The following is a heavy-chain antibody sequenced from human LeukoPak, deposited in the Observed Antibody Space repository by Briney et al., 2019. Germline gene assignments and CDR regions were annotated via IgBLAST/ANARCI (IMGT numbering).Heavy chain of an antibody. V-gene: IGHV1-58*02. D-gene: IGHD1-26*01. CDR1: GFTFTSSA. CDR3: ARLVGATIPFDY. J-gene: IGHJ4*02. CDR2: IVVGSGNT. Sequence: GASVKVSCKASGFTFTSSAIQWVRQARGQRLEWIGWIVVGSGNTNYAQKFQERVTITRDMSTSTAYMELSSLRSEDTAVYYCARLVGATIPFDYWGQGTLVTVSS.